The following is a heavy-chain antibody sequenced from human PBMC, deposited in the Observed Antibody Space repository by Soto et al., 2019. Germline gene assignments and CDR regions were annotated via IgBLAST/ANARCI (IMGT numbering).Heavy chain of an antibody. CDR3: ARDEPDSSGRGAKFDY. CDR2: IYYSGST. Sequence: QVQLQESGPGLVKPSQTLSLTCTVSGGSISSGGYYWSWIRQHPGKGLEWIGYIYYSGSTCYNPSLKSRVTISVDTSKNQFSLKLSSVTAADTAVYYCARDEPDSSGRGAKFDYWGQGTLVTVSS. CDR1: GGSISSGGYY. J-gene: IGHJ4*02. V-gene: IGHV4-31*03. D-gene: IGHD3-22*01.